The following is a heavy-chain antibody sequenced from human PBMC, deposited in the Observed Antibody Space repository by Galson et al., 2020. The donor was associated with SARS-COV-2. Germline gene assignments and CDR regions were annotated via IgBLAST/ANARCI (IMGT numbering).Heavy chain of an antibody. CDR1: GYSFTSYW. D-gene: IGHD3-3*01. CDR3: ARSTPTHYDVWSGYTGAPFDY. J-gene: IGHJ4*02. V-gene: IGHV5-51*01. Sequence: GASLKISCKGSGYSFTSYWIDWVRQMPGKGLEWLGIIYPGDSDTRYSPSFQGQVTISADKSISTAYLQWSSLKASDTAMYYCARSTPTHYDVWSGYTGAPFDYWGQGTLVTVSS. CDR2: IYPGDSDT.